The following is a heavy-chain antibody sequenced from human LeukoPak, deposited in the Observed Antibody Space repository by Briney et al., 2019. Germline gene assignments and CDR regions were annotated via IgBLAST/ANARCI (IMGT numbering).Heavy chain of an antibody. Sequence: GASVKVSCKASGGTFSSYAISWVRQAPGQGLEWMGRIIPILGIANYAQKFQGRVTITADKSTSTAYMELSSLRSEDTAVYYCAKDLRRTVVPAANDYWGQGTLVTVSS. V-gene: IGHV1-69*04. CDR1: GGTFSSYA. D-gene: IGHD2-2*01. CDR3: AKDLRRTVVPAANDY. J-gene: IGHJ4*02. CDR2: IIPILGIA.